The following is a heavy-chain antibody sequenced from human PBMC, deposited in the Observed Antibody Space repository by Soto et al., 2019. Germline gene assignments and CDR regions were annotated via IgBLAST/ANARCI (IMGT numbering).Heavy chain of an antibody. CDR1: GFTFSSYS. D-gene: IGHD2-21*01. Sequence: PGVSLRLSCAASGFTFSSYSMNWVRQAPGKGLEWVSYISSSSSTIYYADSVKGRFTISRDNAKNSLYLQMNSLRDEDTAVYYCAREKTHHSLGGRVGMDVWGQGTKVT. V-gene: IGHV3-48*02. J-gene: IGHJ6*01. CDR2: ISSSSSTI. CDR3: AREKTHHSLGGRVGMDV.